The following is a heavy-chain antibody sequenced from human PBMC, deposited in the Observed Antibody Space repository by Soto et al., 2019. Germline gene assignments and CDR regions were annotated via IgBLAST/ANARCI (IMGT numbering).Heavy chain of an antibody. J-gene: IGHJ4*02. D-gene: IGHD2-21*01. Sequence: GGSLRLSCAASGFAFSTYWMHWVRQGPGKGLVWVSRIRGDGTRTNYADSGRGRFTVSRDNAKNKLYLQINSLTAEDTAVYYCARGTLTSIDMVDYWGQGTLVTVSS. CDR2: IRGDGTRT. CDR1: GFAFSTYW. CDR3: ARGTLTSIDMVDY. V-gene: IGHV3-74*01.